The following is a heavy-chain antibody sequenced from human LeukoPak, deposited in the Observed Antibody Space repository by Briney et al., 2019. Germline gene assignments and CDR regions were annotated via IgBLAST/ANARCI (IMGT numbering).Heavy chain of an antibody. CDR1: GFTFSSYW. D-gene: IGHD3-10*01. CDR3: AKSMVRGVVDY. CDR2: INHSGST. J-gene: IGHJ4*02. V-gene: IGHV4-34*08. Sequence: GSLRLSCAASGFTFSSYWMSWIRQPPGKGLEWIGEINHSGSTNYNPSLKSRVTISVDTSKNQFSLKLSSVTAADTAVYYCAKSMVRGVVDYWGQGTLVTVSS.